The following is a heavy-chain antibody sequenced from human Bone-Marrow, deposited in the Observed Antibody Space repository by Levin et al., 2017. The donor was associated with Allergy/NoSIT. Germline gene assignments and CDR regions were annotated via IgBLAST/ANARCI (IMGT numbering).Heavy chain of an antibody. CDR1: GFTFSSYS. CDR3: ATEVTGTTYFDY. D-gene: IGHD1-7*01. Sequence: GGSLRLSCAASGFTFSSYSMNWVRQAPGKGLEWISYITSSSSTIYYADSMKGRFTISRDNAKNSLYLQVNSLRDEDTAVYYCATEVTGTTYFDYWGQGTLVTVSS. J-gene: IGHJ4*02. CDR2: ITSSSSTI. V-gene: IGHV3-48*02.